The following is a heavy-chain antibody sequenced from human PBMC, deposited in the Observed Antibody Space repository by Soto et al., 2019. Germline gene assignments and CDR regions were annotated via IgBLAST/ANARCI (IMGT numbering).Heavy chain of an antibody. Sequence: QVQLQESGPGRVKPSDTLSLTCAVSGYSISSSNWWGWIRQPPGKGLEWIGYIYYSGTTYYNPSLKSRVTVSVDTSKNQFSPKLTSVTAVDTAVYYCARREIQGPIDYWGQGTLVTVSS. CDR1: GYSISSSNW. V-gene: IGHV4-28*01. CDR2: IYYSGTT. J-gene: IGHJ4*02. CDR3: ARREIQGPIDY. D-gene: IGHD1-26*01.